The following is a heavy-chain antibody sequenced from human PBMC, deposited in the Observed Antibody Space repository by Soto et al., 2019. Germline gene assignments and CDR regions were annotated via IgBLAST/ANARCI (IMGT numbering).Heavy chain of an antibody. D-gene: IGHD3-3*01. CDR2: IDPSDSYT. V-gene: IGHV5-10-1*01. CDR1: GYSFTSYW. J-gene: IGHJ6*02. CDR3: ARYRRITIFGVVKGPYYYYGMDV. Sequence: GESLKISCKGSGYSFTSYWISWVRQMPGKGLEWMGRIDPSDSYTNYSPSFQGHVTISADKSISTAYLQWSSLKASDTAMYYCARYRRITIFGVVKGPYYYYGMDVWGQGTTVTVSS.